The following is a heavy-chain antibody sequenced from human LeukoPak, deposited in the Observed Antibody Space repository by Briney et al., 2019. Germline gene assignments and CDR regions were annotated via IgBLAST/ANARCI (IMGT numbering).Heavy chain of an antibody. CDR3: ARRVYYGSGTSQYYFDY. Sequence: GGSLRLSCAASGFIFSDYYMTWIRQAPGKGLEWLSSISTTGTTTYYADSVKGRFTISRDNAKNPLYLQMNSLRAEDTAVYYCARRVYYGSGTSQYYFDYWGQGTLVTVSS. CDR1: GFIFSDYY. V-gene: IGHV3-11*01. D-gene: IGHD3-10*01. CDR2: ISTTGTTT. J-gene: IGHJ4*02.